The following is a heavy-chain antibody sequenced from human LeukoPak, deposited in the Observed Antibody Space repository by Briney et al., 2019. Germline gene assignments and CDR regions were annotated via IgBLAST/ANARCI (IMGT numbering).Heavy chain of an antibody. V-gene: IGHV4-59*01. J-gene: IGHJ4*02. Sequence: PSETLSLTCTVSGGSISSYYWSWIRQPPGKGLEWIGYIYYSGSTNYNPSLKSRVTISVDTSKNQFSLKLSSVTAADTAVYYCARGRTSCNYWGQGTLVTVSS. D-gene: IGHD4/OR15-4a*01. CDR2: IYYSGST. CDR1: GGSISSYY. CDR3: ARGRTSCNY.